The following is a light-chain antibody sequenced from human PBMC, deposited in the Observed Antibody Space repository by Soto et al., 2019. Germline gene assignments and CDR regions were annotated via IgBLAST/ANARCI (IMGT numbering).Light chain of an antibody. Sequence: DIQMTQSPPSLSASVGDRFTITCRTSQTVSKYLNWYQQKPGKAPDLLVYTASTLHVGVPSRFSGSGSGTDFTLTITSLQPEDFATYYCQQTYSLPQTFGPGTTVDIK. CDR1: QTVSKY. V-gene: IGKV1-39*01. J-gene: IGKJ1*01. CDR2: TAS. CDR3: QQTYSLPQT.